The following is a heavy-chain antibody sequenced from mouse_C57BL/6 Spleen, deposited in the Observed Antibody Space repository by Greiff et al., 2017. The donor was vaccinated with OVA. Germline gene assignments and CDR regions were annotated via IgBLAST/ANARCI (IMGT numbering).Heavy chain of an antibody. CDR3: ARGDSHYYAMDD. Sequence: QVQLQQPGAELVKPGASVKLSCKASGYTFTSYWMQWVKQRPGQGLEWIGEIDPSDSYTNYNQKFKGKATLTVDTSSSTAYMQLSSLTSEDSAVYYCARGDSHYYAMDDWGQGTSVTVSS. V-gene: IGHV1-50*01. CDR1: GYTFTSYW. J-gene: IGHJ4*01. CDR2: IDPSDSYT.